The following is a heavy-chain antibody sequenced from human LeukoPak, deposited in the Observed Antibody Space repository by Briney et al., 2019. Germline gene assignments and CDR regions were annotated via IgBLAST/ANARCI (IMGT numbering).Heavy chain of an antibody. CDR1: GYIFTSYW. D-gene: IGHD2-8*01. V-gene: IGHV5-51*01. CDR3: ARHSRDCTNGVCYPRYFDY. Sequence: GESLKISCKGSGYIFTSYWIGWVRRLPGKGLEWMGIIYPGDSDTRYSPSFQGQVTISADKSISIAYLQWSSLKASDTAMYYCARHSRDCTNGVCYPRYFDYWGQGTLVTVSS. CDR2: IYPGDSDT. J-gene: IGHJ4*02.